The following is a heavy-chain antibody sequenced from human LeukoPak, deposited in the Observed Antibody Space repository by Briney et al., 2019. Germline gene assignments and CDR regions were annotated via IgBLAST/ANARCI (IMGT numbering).Heavy chain of an antibody. CDR2: INHSGIT. CDR1: GGSFSGYF. Sequence: SETLSLTCAVYGGSFSGYFWSWIRQPPGKGLEWIGEINHSGITNYNPSLKSRLIISVDTSKNRFSLNLRSVTAADTAVYYCARAALFGTRFDYWGQGTLVTVSS. V-gene: IGHV4-34*01. J-gene: IGHJ4*02. CDR3: ARAALFGTRFDY. D-gene: IGHD1-1*01.